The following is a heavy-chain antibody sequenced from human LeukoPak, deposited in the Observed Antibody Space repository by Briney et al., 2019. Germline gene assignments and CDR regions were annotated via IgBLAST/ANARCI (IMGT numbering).Heavy chain of an antibody. J-gene: IGHJ4*02. CDR1: GASIGNYY. Sequence: SETLSLTCTVSGASIGNYYWSWIRQPPGKGLEWIGYIYYSGSTKYNPSLKSRVTISIDTSKNQFSLKLSSVTAADTAVYFCARRDFWSGYFDSWGQGTLVTVSS. CDR2: IYYSGST. CDR3: ARRDFWSGYFDS. V-gene: IGHV4-59*01. D-gene: IGHD3-3*01.